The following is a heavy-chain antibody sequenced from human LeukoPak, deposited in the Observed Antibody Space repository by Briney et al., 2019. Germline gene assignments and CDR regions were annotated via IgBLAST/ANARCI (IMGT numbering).Heavy chain of an antibody. Sequence: GGSLRLSCAASGFTFSSYEMNWVRQAPGKGLEWISAISGSSSNVYYAASVRGRFTISRDNAENSLYLQLNAMRAEDTAVYYCARGFRDTAMFLDYWGQGTLVTVSS. CDR1: GFTFSSYE. V-gene: IGHV3-48*03. J-gene: IGHJ4*02. D-gene: IGHD5-18*01. CDR3: ARGFRDTAMFLDY. CDR2: ISGSSSNV.